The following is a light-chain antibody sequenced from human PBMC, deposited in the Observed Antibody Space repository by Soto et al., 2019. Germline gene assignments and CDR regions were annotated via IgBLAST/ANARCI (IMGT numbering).Light chain of an antibody. J-gene: IGKJ1*01. CDR1: QSVNKW. CDR2: KAS. Sequence: DIQFTPSPSTLSASCFDRITINCGASQSVNKWLACYQQKPGKAPKLLIYKASTLKSGVPSRFSGSGSGTEFTLTISSLQPDDFATYYCQHYNSYSEAFGQGTKVDI. CDR3: QHYNSYSEA. V-gene: IGKV1-5*03.